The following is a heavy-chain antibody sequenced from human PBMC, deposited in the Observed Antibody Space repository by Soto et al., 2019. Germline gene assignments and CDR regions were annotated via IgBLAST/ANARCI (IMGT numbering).Heavy chain of an antibody. D-gene: IGHD4-17*01. J-gene: IGHJ4*02. CDR1: GGTFSSYA. V-gene: IGHV1-69*13. CDR3: ARQGASVYGDYIEEVFFDY. Sequence: ASVKVSCKASGGTFSSYAISWVRQAPGQGLEWMGGIIPIFGTANYAQKFQGRVTITADESTSTAYMELSSLRSEDTAVYYCARQGASVYGDYIEEVFFDYWGQGTLVTVSS. CDR2: IIPIFGTA.